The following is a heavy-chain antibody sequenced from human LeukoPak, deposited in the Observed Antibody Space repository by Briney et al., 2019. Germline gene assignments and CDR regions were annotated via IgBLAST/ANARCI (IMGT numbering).Heavy chain of an antibody. Sequence: GASVKVSCKVSGYTLTELSMHWVRQARGKGLEWMGSFDPEDGETIYAQKFQGRVTMTEDTSTDTAYMELRRLRSDDTAVYYCARSPGYCSGGSCYSVYWGQGTLVTVSS. CDR1: GYTLTELS. CDR2: FDPEDGET. J-gene: IGHJ4*02. V-gene: IGHV1-24*01. CDR3: ARSPGYCSGGSCYSVY. D-gene: IGHD2-15*01.